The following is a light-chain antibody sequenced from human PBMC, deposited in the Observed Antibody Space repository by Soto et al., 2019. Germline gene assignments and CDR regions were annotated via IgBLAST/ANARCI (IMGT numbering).Light chain of an antibody. CDR2: KAS. J-gene: IGKJ1*01. CDR1: QSISSW. V-gene: IGKV1-5*03. CDR3: QQYNDYPWT. Sequence: DIQMTQSPSTQSASVGDRVTITCRASQSISSWLAWYQQKPGKVPKLLIYKASSSESGVPSRFIGSGSGTEFTLTISSLQPDDFATYYCQQYNDYPWTFGQGTKVEIK.